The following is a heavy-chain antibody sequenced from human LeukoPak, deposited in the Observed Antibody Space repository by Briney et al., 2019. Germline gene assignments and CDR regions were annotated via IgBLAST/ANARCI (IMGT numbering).Heavy chain of an antibody. V-gene: IGHV3-74*03. J-gene: IGHJ5*02. CDR3: AVDCSGGSCYSVAFGDWFDP. Sequence: GGSLRLSCAASGFTFSNTWMHWVRQAPGKGLVWVSRIHSDGISTTYADSVKGRFTISRDNAKNSLYLQMNSLRAEGTAVYYCAVDCSGGSCYSVAFGDWFDPWGQGTLVTVSS. CDR2: IHSDGIST. D-gene: IGHD2-15*01. CDR1: GFTFSNTW.